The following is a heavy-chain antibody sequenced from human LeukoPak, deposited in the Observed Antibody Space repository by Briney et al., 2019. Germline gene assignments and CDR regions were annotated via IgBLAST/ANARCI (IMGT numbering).Heavy chain of an antibody. CDR2: IKQDGSEK. Sequence: PGRSLRLSCAASGFTFSSYWMSWVRQAPGKGLEWVANIKQDGSEKYYVDSVKGRFTISRDNARNSVFLQMTSLRAEDTAVYYCVRVNGYCSSTSCLGGFDSWGQGTLVTVSS. D-gene: IGHD2-2*03. J-gene: IGHJ4*02. V-gene: IGHV3-7*01. CDR3: VRVNGYCSSTSCLGGFDS. CDR1: GFTFSSYW.